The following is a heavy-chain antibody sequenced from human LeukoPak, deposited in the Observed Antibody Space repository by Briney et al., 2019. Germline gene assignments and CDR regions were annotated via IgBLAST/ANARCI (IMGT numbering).Heavy chain of an antibody. CDR2: ISGSGGST. CDR1: GFTFSSHA. J-gene: IGHJ4*02. CDR3: ATSSTTYGSGNYDSRAFED. V-gene: IGHV3-23*01. D-gene: IGHD3-10*01. Sequence: PGGSLRLSCAASGFTFSSHAMNWVGQAPGKGLEWVSVISGSGGSTYYADSVKGRFTISRDNSKNTVYVQMNSLRVEDTAVYYCATSSTTYGSGNYDSRAFEDWGQGTLVTVSS.